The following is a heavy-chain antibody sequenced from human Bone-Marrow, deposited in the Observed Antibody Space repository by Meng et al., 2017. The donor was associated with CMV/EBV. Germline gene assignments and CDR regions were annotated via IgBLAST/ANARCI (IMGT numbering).Heavy chain of an antibody. J-gene: IGHJ5*02. D-gene: IGHD3/OR15-3a*01. CDR3: ARGLRTGLNWFDP. Sequence: GESLKISCAASGFTFSSYSMNWVRQAPGKGLEWVSSISSSSSYIYYADSVKGRFTISRDNAENSLYLQMNSLRAEDTAVYYCARGLRTGLNWFDPWGQGTLVTVSS. V-gene: IGHV3-21*01. CDR2: ISSSSSYI. CDR1: GFTFSSYS.